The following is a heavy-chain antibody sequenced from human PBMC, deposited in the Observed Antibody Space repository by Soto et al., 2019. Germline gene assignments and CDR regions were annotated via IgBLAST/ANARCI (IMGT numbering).Heavy chain of an antibody. CDR1: GGTVSTYN. J-gene: IGHJ6*02. CDR3: ARKLSGAVQGWAYGMDV. CDR2: TYSGGST. Sequence: GGSLRLSCAASGGTVSTYNMIWVRQAPVKGLEWVSVTYSGGSTQYADSVKGRFTVSRDNSKNTLYLQMSSLRDEDTAVYYCARKLSGAVQGWAYGMDVWGRGTTVTVSS. D-gene: IGHD1-26*01. V-gene: IGHV3-53*01.